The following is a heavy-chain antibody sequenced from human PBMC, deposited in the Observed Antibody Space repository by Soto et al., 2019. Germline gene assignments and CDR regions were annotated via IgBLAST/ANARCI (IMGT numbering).Heavy chain of an antibody. Sequence: QVQLVQSGAEVKKPGSSVKVSCKASGGSFSNYALNWVRQAPGQGLEWMGRIVPFVGITKYAQKFQGRVTITADNSTSKAYMELSSLRSEDTAVYYCAREMGATNDYWGQGTLVTVSS. J-gene: IGHJ4*02. V-gene: IGHV1-69*04. D-gene: IGHD1-26*01. CDR2: IVPFVGIT. CDR1: GGSFSNYA. CDR3: AREMGATNDY.